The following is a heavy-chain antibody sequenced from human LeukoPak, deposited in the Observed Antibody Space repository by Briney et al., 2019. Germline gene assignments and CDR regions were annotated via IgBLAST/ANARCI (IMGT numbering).Heavy chain of an antibody. Sequence: GRSLRLSCAASGFTFSSYSMNWVRQAPGKGLEWVSYISSSSSTIYYADSVKGRFTISRDNAKNSLYLQMNSLRAEDTAVYYCARDYYDSRDYFDYWGQGTLVTVSS. D-gene: IGHD3-22*01. V-gene: IGHV3-48*01. CDR2: ISSSSSTI. CDR1: GFTFSSYS. J-gene: IGHJ4*02. CDR3: ARDYYDSRDYFDY.